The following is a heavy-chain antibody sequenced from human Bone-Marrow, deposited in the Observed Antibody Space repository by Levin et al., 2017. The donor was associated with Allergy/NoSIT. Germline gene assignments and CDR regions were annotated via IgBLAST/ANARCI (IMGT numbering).Heavy chain of an antibody. CDR2: ISYDGSNK. CDR1: GFTFSSYG. CDR3: ASHWGGEYQLLQGLDY. D-gene: IGHD2-2*01. Sequence: GESLKISCAASGFTFSSYGMHWVRQAPGKGLEWVAVISYDGSNKYYADSVKGRFTISRDNSKNTLYLQMKSLRAEDTAIYYCASHWGGEYQLLQGLDYWGQGTLVTVSS. V-gene: IGHV3-30*03. J-gene: IGHJ4*02.